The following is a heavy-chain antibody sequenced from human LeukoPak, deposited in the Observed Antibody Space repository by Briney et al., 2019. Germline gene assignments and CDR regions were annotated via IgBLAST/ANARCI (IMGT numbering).Heavy chain of an antibody. J-gene: IGHJ4*02. Sequence: ASVKVSCKASDYTFTNYGISWVRQAPGQGLEWMGWISAYNGNTNYAPKLRGRLTMTTDTSTNTAYMELRSLRSDDTAVYYCARQSTRLFNTGSYYPPPAYDYWGQGTLVIVSS. CDR2: ISAYNGNT. V-gene: IGHV1-18*01. CDR1: DYTFTNYG. D-gene: IGHD1-26*01. CDR3: ARQSTRLFNTGSYYPPPAYDY.